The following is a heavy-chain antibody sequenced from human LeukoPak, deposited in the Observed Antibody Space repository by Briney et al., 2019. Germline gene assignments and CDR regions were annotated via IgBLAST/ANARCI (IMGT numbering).Heavy chain of an antibody. CDR3: ARRERWLQFFFDY. Sequence: SETLSLTCAVYGGSFSGYFWSLIRQPPGRGLEWIGEINHSGSTNYNPSLKSRVTISVDTSKNQFSLKLSSVTAADTAVYYCARRERWLQFFFDYWGQGTLVTVSS. CDR1: GGSFSGYF. J-gene: IGHJ4*02. D-gene: IGHD5-24*01. CDR2: INHSGST. V-gene: IGHV4-34*01.